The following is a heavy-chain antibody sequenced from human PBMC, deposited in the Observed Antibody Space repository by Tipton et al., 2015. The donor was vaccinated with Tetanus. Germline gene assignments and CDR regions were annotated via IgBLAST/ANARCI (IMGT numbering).Heavy chain of an antibody. CDR2: IYYSGST. J-gene: IGHJ6*02. V-gene: IGHV4-59*12. Sequence: TLSLTCTVSGGSISSYYWSWIRQPPGKGLEWIGYIYYSGSTNYNPSLKSRVTISVDTSKNQFSLKLSSVTAADTAVYYCARGPIVDLQLERQGDGMDVWGQGTTVTVSS. CDR3: ARGPIVDLQLERQGDGMDV. D-gene: IGHD1-1*01. CDR1: GGSISSYY.